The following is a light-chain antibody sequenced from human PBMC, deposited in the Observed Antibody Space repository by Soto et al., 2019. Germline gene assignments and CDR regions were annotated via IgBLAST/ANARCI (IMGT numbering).Light chain of an antibody. CDR1: QGISRY. V-gene: IGKV1-9*01. Sequence: IQLTQSPSSLSASVGDSVTITCRASQGISRYLAWYQQKPGRAPKLLISAASTLQSGVPSRFSGSGSGTVFPLSIRSLQPKDFATFYCQQLNTSPVTFGGGTRVDVK. CDR2: AAS. CDR3: QQLNTSPVT. J-gene: IGKJ4*01.